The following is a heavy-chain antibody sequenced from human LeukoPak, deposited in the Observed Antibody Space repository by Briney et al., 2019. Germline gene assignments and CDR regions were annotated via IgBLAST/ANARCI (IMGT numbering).Heavy chain of an antibody. CDR3: ARVGTYDAFDI. CDR1: GFTVSSKY. Sequence: PGGSLRLSCVVSGFTVSSKYMSWVRQAPGKGLEWVSVIYSGGSTYYADSVKGRFTISRDNPKNTLYLQMNSLRAEDTAVYYCARVGTYDAFDIWGQGTMVTVSS. V-gene: IGHV3-66*01. CDR2: IYSGGST. D-gene: IGHD3-10*01. J-gene: IGHJ3*02.